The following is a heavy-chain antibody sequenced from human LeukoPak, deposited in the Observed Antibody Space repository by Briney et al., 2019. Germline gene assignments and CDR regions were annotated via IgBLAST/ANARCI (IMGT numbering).Heavy chain of an antibody. V-gene: IGHV3-7*01. CDR3: ARDLTLGKPDYFDH. J-gene: IGHJ4*02. CDR1: GFPFSSYW. D-gene: IGHD7-27*01. Sequence: QPGGSLRLSCVASGFPFSSYWMTWVRQAPGKGLEWVANIKQDGSKKSYVDSVKGRFTISRDNSKNTVYLQMDSLRAEDTAVYYCARDLTLGKPDYFDHWGQGTLVTVSS. CDR2: IKQDGSKK.